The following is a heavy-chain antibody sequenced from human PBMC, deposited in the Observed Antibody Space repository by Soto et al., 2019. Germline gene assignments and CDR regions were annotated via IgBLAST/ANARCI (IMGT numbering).Heavy chain of an antibody. CDR3: TNPQVYYGLDV. V-gene: IGHV3-73*01. Sequence: GGSLRLSCAASGFTFSGSAMHWVRQASGKGLEWVGRIRSKANSYATAYAASVKGRFTISRDDSKNTAYLQMNSLKTEDTAVYYCTNPQVYYGLDVWGQGPRSPSP. CDR1: GFTFSGSA. CDR2: IRSKANSYAT. J-gene: IGHJ6*02.